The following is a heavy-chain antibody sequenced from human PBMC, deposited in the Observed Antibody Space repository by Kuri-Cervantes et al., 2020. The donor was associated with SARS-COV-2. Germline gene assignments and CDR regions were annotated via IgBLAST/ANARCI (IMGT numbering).Heavy chain of an antibody. CDR3: ARDSSGGWLATRSGMDV. CDR1: GCTFTSYA. J-gene: IGHJ6*02. D-gene: IGHD6-19*01. V-gene: IGHV1-18*01. CDR2: ISAHNGNT. Sequence: ASVKVSCKASGCTFTSYAMNWVRQAPGQGLEWMGWISAHNGNTNYAQKLQGRVTMTTDTSTSTAYMELRSLRSDDTAVYYCARDSSGGWLATRSGMDVWGQGTTVTVSS.